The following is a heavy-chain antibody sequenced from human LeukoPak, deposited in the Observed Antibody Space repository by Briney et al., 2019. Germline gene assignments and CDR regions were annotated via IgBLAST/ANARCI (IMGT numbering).Heavy chain of an antibody. D-gene: IGHD3-10*01. CDR3: ARERITMVRGVIRRGNWFNP. CDR1: GGSLSGYY. Sequence: PETLSLTCAVYGGSLSGYYWSWIRQPPGKGLEWIGEINHSGSTNYDPSLKSRVPIPLDTSKNQFSLKLSSVTAADTAVYYWARERITMVRGVIRRGNWFNPWGQGTLVTVSS. J-gene: IGHJ5*02. V-gene: IGHV4-34*01. CDR2: INHSGST.